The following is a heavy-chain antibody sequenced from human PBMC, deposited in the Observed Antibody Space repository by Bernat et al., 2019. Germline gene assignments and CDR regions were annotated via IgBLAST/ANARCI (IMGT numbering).Heavy chain of an antibody. CDR1: GFTFSYYG. CDR2: MSYDGSTQ. CDR3: AKDRRIAASLDS. D-gene: IGHD6-25*01. Sequence: QVHLVESGGGVVQPGRPLRLSCAASGFTFSYYGMHWVRQAPGKGLEWVSFMSYDGSTQYADSVKGRFTISRDSSKNTLYLQLNSLRAEDTAMYYCAKDRRIAASLDSWGQGTLVTVSS. V-gene: IGHV3-30*18. J-gene: IGHJ4*02.